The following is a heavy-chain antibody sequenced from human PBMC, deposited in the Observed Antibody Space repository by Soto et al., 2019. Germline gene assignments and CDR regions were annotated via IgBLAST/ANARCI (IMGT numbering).Heavy chain of an antibody. J-gene: IGHJ4*02. CDR2: IIPVFGTA. CDR1: GGTFTSYA. D-gene: IGHD2-21*02. Sequence: QVQLVQSGAEVKKPGSSVKVSCKASGGTFTSYAISWVRQAPGQGLEWMGGIIPVFGTANYAQKFQGRVTIAADESTNTADMELSSLRSEDTAVYYCARRGDGGDSFSCDYWGQGTLVTVSS. CDR3: ARRGDGGDSFSCDY. V-gene: IGHV1-69*12.